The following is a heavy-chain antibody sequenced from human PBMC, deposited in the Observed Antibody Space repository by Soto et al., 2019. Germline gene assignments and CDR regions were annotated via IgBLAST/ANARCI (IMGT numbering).Heavy chain of an antibody. CDR3: ARGQRIAAADDD. CDR1: GYTFTSYD. CDR2: MNPNSGNT. V-gene: IGHV1-8*01. D-gene: IGHD6-13*01. J-gene: IGHJ4*02. Sequence: ASVKVSCKASGYTFTSYDINWVRQATGQGLEWMGWMNPNSGNTGYAQKFQGRVTTTRNTSISTAYMELSSLRSEDTAVYYCARGQRIAAADDDWGQGTLVTVSS.